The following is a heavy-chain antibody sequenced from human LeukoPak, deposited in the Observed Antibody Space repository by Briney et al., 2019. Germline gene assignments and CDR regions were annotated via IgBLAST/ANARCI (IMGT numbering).Heavy chain of an antibody. D-gene: IGHD3-22*01. V-gene: IGHV4-39*01. CDR1: GGSISGSSYY. CDR2: IHYRGST. Sequence: PSETLSLSCTVSGGSISGSSYYWGSIRQPPGKGLEWIGSIHYRGSTYYNPSLKSRLTISVDTSKNQFSLKLSSVTAADTAVYYCASPFQGGDSSGYCYWGQGTLVTVSS. J-gene: IGHJ4*02. CDR3: ASPFQGGDSSGYCY.